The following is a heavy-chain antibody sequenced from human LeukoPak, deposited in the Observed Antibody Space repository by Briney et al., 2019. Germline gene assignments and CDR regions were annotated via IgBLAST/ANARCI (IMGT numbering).Heavy chain of an antibody. Sequence: GGSLRLSCVASGFTFIFDAMTWVRQAPGKGLEWVSSCSNSGSSTYYADSVKGRFTISRDNSKNTLFLQMNSLRAEDTAVYYCAKGSTSWPYVDYWGQGTLVTVSS. CDR1: GFTFIFDA. CDR3: AKGSTSWPYVDY. CDR2: CSNSGSST. D-gene: IGHD6-13*01. J-gene: IGHJ4*02. V-gene: IGHV3-23*01.